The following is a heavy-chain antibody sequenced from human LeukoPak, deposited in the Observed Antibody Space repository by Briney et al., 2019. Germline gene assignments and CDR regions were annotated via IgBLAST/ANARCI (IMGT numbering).Heavy chain of an antibody. J-gene: IGHJ4*02. CDR1: GFTFTSYW. CDR2: IKQDGSEK. CDR3: ARGGYTYDI. D-gene: IGHD5-18*01. Sequence: GGSLRLSCAAFGFTFTSYWMTWVRQAPGKGLEWVANIKQDGSEKSYVDSVKGRFTISRDNAKNSLYLQMNSLRGEDTAVYYCARGGYTYDIWGQGTLVTVSS. V-gene: IGHV3-7*01.